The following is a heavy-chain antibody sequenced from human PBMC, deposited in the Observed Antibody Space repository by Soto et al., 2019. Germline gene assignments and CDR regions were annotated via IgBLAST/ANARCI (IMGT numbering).Heavy chain of an antibody. Sequence: GGSLRLSCAASGFTFSSYWMSWVRQAPGKGLEWVANIKQDGSEKYYVDSVKGRFTISRDNAKNSLYLQMNSLRAEDTAVYYCARGITREYSGYDYGQDYYYYYMDVWGKGTTVTVSS. CDR3: ARGITREYSGYDYGQDYYYYYMDV. V-gene: IGHV3-7*01. J-gene: IGHJ6*03. D-gene: IGHD5-12*01. CDR1: GFTFSSYW. CDR2: IKQDGSEK.